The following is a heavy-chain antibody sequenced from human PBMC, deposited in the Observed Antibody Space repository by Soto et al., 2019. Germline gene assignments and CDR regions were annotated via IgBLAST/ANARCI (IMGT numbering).Heavy chain of an antibody. V-gene: IGHV4-38-2*02. CDR2: IYQGGSS. CDR1: GYSISSGYY. J-gene: IGHJ5*02. D-gene: IGHD3-22*01. Sequence: ESLSSTCSVSGYSISSGYYWCWLRQPPGKGLQWIVSIYQGGSSYYNPSLNIRVTLSIDMSNNHVSLILNSVTAADTAVYYCARVGPWVPYHYDSSPYTFENWFDPWGQGTLVTV. CDR3: ARVGPWVPYHYDSSPYTFENWFDP.